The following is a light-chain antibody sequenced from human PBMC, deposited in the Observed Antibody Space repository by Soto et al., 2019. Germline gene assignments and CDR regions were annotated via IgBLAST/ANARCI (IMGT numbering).Light chain of an antibody. V-gene: IGLV2-14*03. CDR3: SSYTSTNTLVV. J-gene: IGLJ1*01. CDR2: EVS. Sequence: QSVLTQPASVSGSPGQPITISCTGTSRDVGGYNYVSWYQQHPGKAPKLMIYEVSNRPSGVSNRFSGSKSGSTASLTISGLQAEDEADYYCSSYTSTNTLVVFGTGTKVTVL. CDR1: SRDVGGYNY.